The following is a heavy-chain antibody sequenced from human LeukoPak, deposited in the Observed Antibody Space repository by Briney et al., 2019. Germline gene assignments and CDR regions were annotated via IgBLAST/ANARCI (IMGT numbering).Heavy chain of an antibody. CDR3: ARDRTPGGSYDFDY. D-gene: IGHD1-26*01. J-gene: IGHJ4*02. V-gene: IGHV1-2*02. CDR1: GFTFTGYY. Sequence: ASVKVSCKASGFTFTGYYMHWVRQAPGQGLEWMGWINPNSGGTNYAQKFQGRVTMTRDTSISTAYMELSSLRSEDTAVYYCARDRTPGGSYDFDYWGQGTLVTVSS. CDR2: INPNSGGT.